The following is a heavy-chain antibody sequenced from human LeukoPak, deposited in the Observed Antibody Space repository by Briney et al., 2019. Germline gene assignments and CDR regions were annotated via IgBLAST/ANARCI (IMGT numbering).Heavy chain of an antibody. J-gene: IGHJ4*02. CDR1: GGSISSGDHF. CDR3: ARATRSSGWFPFDY. V-gene: IGHV4-61*08. Sequence: PSETLSLTCTVSGGSISSGDHFWSWIRQHPGKGLEWIGYIYYSGSTNYNPSLKSRVTISVDTSKNQFSLKLSSVTAADTAVYYCARATRSSGWFPFDYWGQGTLVTVSS. D-gene: IGHD6-19*01. CDR2: IYYSGST.